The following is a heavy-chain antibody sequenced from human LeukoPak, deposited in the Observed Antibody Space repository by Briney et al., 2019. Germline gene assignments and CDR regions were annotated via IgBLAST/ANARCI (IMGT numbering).Heavy chain of an antibody. CDR1: GGSISSGGEY. CDR3: AREKTAYYYDSSGFSEGAFDI. Sequence: SETLSLTCTVSGGSISSGGEYWSWLRQHPGKGLEWIGYVYYSGSTYYNPSLKSRVTISVDTSENQFSLNLSSVTAADTAVYYCAREKTAYYYDSSGFSEGAFDIWGQGTIVTVSS. V-gene: IGHV4-31*03. CDR2: VYYSGST. D-gene: IGHD3-22*01. J-gene: IGHJ3*02.